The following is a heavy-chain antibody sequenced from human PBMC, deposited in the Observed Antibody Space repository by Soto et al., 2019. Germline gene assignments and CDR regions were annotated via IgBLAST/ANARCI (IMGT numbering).Heavy chain of an antibody. J-gene: IGHJ5*02. CDR1: GGAISIYY. V-gene: IGHV4-59*01. CDR2: IYYSGST. CDR3: ARGSYYDILTGDHWFGP. Sequence: SETLSLTCTVSGGAISIYYWSLIRQPPGKGLEWIGYIYYSGSTNYNPSLKSRVTISVDTSKNQFSLKLSSVTAEDTAVYYCARGSYYDILTGDHWFGPWGQGPLFTVSS. D-gene: IGHD3-9*01.